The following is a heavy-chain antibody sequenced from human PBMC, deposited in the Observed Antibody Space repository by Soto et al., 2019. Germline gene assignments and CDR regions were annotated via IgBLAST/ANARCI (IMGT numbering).Heavy chain of an antibody. CDR3: ARDRGLDSCYYEFTCGMDV. Sequence: SETLSLTCTVSGGSISSYYWSWIRQPPGKGLEWIGYIYYSGSTNYNPSLKSRVTISVDTSKNQFSLKLSSVTAADTAVYYCARDRGLDSCYYEFTCGMDVWGQGTTVTVSS. CDR2: IYYSGST. J-gene: IGHJ6*02. V-gene: IGHV4-59*01. CDR1: GGSISSYY. D-gene: IGHD2-2*01.